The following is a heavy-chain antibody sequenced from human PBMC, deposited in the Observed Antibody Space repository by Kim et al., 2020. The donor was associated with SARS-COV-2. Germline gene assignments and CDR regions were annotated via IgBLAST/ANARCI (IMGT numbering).Heavy chain of an antibody. V-gene: IGHV3-30*18. CDR3: AKGFSYYGMDV. J-gene: IGHJ6*02. CDR1: GFTFSSYG. Sequence: GGSLRLSCAASGFTFSSYGMHWVRQAPGKGLEWVAVISYDGSNKYYADSVKGRFTISRDNSKNTLYLQMNSLRAEDTAVYYCAKGFSYYGMDVWGQGTTVTVSS. CDR2: ISYDGSNK.